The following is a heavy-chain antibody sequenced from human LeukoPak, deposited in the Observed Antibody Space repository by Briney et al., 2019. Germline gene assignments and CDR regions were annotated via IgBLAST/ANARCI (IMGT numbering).Heavy chain of an antibody. CDR3: ARSPERVRGFSTDLEYFDD. Sequence: SSETLSLTCTVSGGSVSSTFYYWGWVRQSPGKGLEWIGSIYYSGSTFYNPSLKGRVTISVDTSNNRFSLNLSSVTAADTAMYYCARSPERVRGFSTDLEYFDDWGQGTLVTVSS. V-gene: IGHV4-39*01. CDR1: GGSVSSTFYY. CDR2: IYYSGST. D-gene: IGHD3-10*01. J-gene: IGHJ4*02.